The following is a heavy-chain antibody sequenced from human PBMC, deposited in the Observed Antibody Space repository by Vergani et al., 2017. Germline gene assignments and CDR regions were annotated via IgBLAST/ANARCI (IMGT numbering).Heavy chain of an antibody. D-gene: IGHD6-13*01. Sequence: QVQLQQWGAGLLKPSETLSLTCAVYGGSFSGYYWSWIRQPPGKGLEWIGEINHSGSTNYNPSLKSRVTISVDKSKNQFSLKLSSVTAADTAVYYCARDLVAAAGTPNYWGQGTLVTVSS. CDR2: INHSGST. J-gene: IGHJ4*02. V-gene: IGHV4-34*01. CDR3: ARDLVAAAGTPNY. CDR1: GGSFSGYY.